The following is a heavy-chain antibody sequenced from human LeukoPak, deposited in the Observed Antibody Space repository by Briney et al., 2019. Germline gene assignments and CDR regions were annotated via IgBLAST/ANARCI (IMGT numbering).Heavy chain of an antibody. Sequence: GASVKVSCKASGYTFTGYYMHWVRQAPGQGLEWTGWINPNSGGTNYAQKFQGRVTMTRDTSISTAYMELSRLRSDDTAVYYCARETFHTIFGVVISAGFDYWGQGTLVTVSS. CDR2: INPNSGGT. J-gene: IGHJ4*02. CDR1: GYTFTGYY. V-gene: IGHV1-2*02. CDR3: ARETFHTIFGVVISAGFDY. D-gene: IGHD3-3*01.